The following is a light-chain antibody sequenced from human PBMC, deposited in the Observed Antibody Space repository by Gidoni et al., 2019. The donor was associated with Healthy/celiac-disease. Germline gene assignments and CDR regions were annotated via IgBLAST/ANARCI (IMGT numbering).Light chain of an antibody. V-gene: IGKV3-20*01. CDR1: QSVSSSY. J-gene: IGKJ1*01. CDR3: QQYGSSRWT. Sequence: EIVLTQSPGTLSLSPGERATLSCRASQSVSSSYLAWYQQKPGQAPRLLIYGASSRATGIPDRFSGSGSGTDFTLTISRLGPEDFAVHYCQQYGSSRWTFGQGTKVEIK. CDR2: GAS.